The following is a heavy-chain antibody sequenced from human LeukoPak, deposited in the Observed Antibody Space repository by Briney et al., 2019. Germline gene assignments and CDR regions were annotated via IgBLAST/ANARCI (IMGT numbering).Heavy chain of an antibody. CDR3: ARFITGTTSDAFDI. D-gene: IGHD1-7*01. Sequence: SETLSLTCTVSGYSISSGYYWGWIRQPPGKGLEWIGSIYHSGSTYYNPSLKSRVTISVDTSKNQFSLKLSSVTAADTAVYYCARFITGTTSDAFDIWAKGQWSPSLQ. V-gene: IGHV4-38-2*02. J-gene: IGHJ3*02. CDR2: IYHSGST. CDR1: GYSISSGYY.